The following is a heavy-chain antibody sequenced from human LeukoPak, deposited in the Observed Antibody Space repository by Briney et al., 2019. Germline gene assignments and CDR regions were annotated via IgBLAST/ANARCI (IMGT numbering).Heavy chain of an antibody. CDR3: ATFPLYYYDSSGTEFDY. J-gene: IGHJ4*02. V-gene: IGHV3-48*01. D-gene: IGHD3-22*01. Sequence: PGGSLRLSCAASGFTFSSYSMNWVRQAPGKGLEWVSYISSSSSTIYYADSVKGRFTIPRDNAKNSLYLQMNSLRAEDTAVYYCATFPLYYYDSSGTEFDYWGQGTLVTVSS. CDR2: ISSSSSTI. CDR1: GFTFSSYS.